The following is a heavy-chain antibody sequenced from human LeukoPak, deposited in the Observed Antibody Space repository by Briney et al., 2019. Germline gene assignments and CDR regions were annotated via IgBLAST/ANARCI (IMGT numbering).Heavy chain of an antibody. Sequence: PGRSLRLSCAASGFTFSSYAMHWVRQAPGKGLEWVAVISYDGSNKYYADSVKGRFTISRDNSKNTLYLQMNSLRAEDTAVYYCARGRYGSGSSGMDVWGKGTTVTVSS. CDR3: ARGRYGSGSSGMDV. CDR2: ISYDGSNK. V-gene: IGHV3-30*04. CDR1: GFTFSSYA. D-gene: IGHD3-10*01. J-gene: IGHJ6*04.